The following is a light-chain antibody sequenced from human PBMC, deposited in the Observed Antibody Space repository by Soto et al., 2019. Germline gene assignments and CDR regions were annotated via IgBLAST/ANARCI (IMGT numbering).Light chain of an antibody. CDR1: QTISSW. Sequence: DIPMTQYPSTLYGSDGNRVTITCRASQTISSWLAWYQQKPGKAPKLLIYKASTLKSGVPSRFSGSGSGTEFTLTISSLQPDDFATYYCQHYNSYLEAFGQGTNVDI. CDR3: QHYNSYLEA. CDR2: KAS. V-gene: IGKV1-5*03. J-gene: IGKJ1*01.